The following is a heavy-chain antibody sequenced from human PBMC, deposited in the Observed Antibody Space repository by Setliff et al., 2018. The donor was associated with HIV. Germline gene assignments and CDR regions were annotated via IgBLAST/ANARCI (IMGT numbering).Heavy chain of an antibody. CDR3: ARRTFGSGRIDP. D-gene: IGHD3-16*01. V-gene: IGHV4-61*09. J-gene: IGHJ5*02. Sequence: SETLSLTCSVSSDSISSGSYYWSWIRRPAGKGLEWIGQIHTSGSTNYNPALKSRLTISIDTSKNQFSLKLNSVTATDTAVYYCARRTFGSGRIDPWGQGTLVTVSS. CDR1: SDSISSGSYY. CDR2: IHTSGST.